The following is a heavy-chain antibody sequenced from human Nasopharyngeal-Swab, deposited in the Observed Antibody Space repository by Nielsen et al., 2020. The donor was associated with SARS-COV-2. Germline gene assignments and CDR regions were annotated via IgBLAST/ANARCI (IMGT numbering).Heavy chain of an antibody. V-gene: IGHV3-33*01. D-gene: IGHD6-6*01. Sequence: GESLKISCEGSGFTFSIYGMHWVRQAPGKGLEWVAVIWYDGSNRYYADSMKGRFTISRDNSKNTVYLQVNRVRVEDTAVYYCAREGENSGSSRKMSSRKMGPHYYGMDAWGQGTTVTVSS. CDR1: GFTFSIYG. CDR2: IWYDGSNR. CDR3: AREGENSGSSRKMSSRKMGPHYYGMDA. J-gene: IGHJ6*02.